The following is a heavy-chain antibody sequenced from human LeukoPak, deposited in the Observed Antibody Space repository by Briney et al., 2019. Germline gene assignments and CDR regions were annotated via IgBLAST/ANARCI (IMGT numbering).Heavy chain of an antibody. V-gene: IGHV1-24*01. Sequence: KPGASVKVSCKVSGYTLTELSMHWVRQAPGKGLEWMGGFDPEDGETIYAQKFQGRVTMTEDTSTDTAYMELSSLRSEDTAVYYCATLSIIKVSAFDYWGQETLVTVSS. CDR2: FDPEDGET. CDR1: GYTLTELS. CDR3: ATLSIIKVSAFDY. J-gene: IGHJ4*02. D-gene: IGHD3-10*01.